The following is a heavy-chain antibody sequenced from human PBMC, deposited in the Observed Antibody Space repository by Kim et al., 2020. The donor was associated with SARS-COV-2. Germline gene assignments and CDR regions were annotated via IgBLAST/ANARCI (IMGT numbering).Heavy chain of an antibody. V-gene: IGHV3-15*01. Sequence: GGSLRLSCAASGFTFSNAWMSWVRQAPGKGLEWVGRIKSKTDGGTTDYAAPVKGRFTISRDDSKNTLYLQMNSLKTEDTAVYYCTTDSVGATGAMGYWGQGTLVTVSS. CDR2: IKSKTDGGTT. CDR3: TTDSVGATGAMGY. CDR1: GFTFSNAW. D-gene: IGHD1-26*01. J-gene: IGHJ4*02.